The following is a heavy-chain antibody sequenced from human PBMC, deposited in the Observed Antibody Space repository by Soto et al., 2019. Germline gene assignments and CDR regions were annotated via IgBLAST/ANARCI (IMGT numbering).Heavy chain of an antibody. CDR3: ARGPRGIAARPVDY. D-gene: IGHD6-6*01. J-gene: IGHJ4*02. V-gene: IGHV3-30-3*01. Sequence: GGSLRLSCAASGFTFSSYAMHWVRQAPGKGLEWVAVISYDGSNKYYADSVKGRFTISRDNSKNTLYLQMNSLRAEDTAVYYCARGPRGIAARPVDYWGQGTLVTVSS. CDR1: GFTFSSYA. CDR2: ISYDGSNK.